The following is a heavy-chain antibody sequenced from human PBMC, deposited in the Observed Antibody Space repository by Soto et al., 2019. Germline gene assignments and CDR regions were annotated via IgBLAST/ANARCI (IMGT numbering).Heavy chain of an antibody. CDR1: GYTLTELS. J-gene: IGHJ3*02. V-gene: IGHV1-24*01. Sequence: ASVKVSCKVSGYTLTELSMHWVRQAPGKGLEKMEGFDPEDGETIYAQKFQGRVTMTEDTSTDTAYMELSSLRSEDTAVYYCATESNRNSYDILTGAFDIWGQGTMVTVSS. D-gene: IGHD3-9*01. CDR2: FDPEDGET. CDR3: ATESNRNSYDILTGAFDI.